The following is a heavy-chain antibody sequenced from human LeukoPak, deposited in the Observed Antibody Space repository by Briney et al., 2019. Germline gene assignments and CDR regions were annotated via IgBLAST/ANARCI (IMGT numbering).Heavy chain of an antibody. Sequence: GESLKISCQASGYSFTDYWIGWVRQVPGEGLEWMGIIFPGDSDTRYSPSFQGQVTISADKSISTAYLQWSSLKASDTAMYYCARKRDGYNPFDYWGQGTLVTVSS. CDR2: IFPGDSDT. CDR3: ARKRDGYNPFDY. J-gene: IGHJ4*02. D-gene: IGHD5-24*01. V-gene: IGHV5-51*01. CDR1: GYSFTDYW.